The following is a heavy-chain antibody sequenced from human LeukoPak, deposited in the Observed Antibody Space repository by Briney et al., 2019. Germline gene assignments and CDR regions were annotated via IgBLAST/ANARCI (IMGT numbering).Heavy chain of an antibody. D-gene: IGHD2-21*01. CDR3: AKEFNRGLPDY. CDR2: VWYDGSNK. Sequence: GGSLRLSCTTSGFTFSTYWMNWVRQAPGKGLEWVAVVWYDGSNKYYADSVKGRFTISRDNSKNTLYLQMNSLRAEDTAVYYCAKEFNRGLPDYWGQGTLVTVPS. CDR1: GFTFSTYW. J-gene: IGHJ4*02. V-gene: IGHV3-30*02.